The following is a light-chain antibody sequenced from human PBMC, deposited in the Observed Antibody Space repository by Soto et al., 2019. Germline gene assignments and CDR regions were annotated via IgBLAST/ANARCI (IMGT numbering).Light chain of an antibody. CDR3: QQYGSSPT. V-gene: IGKV3-15*01. CDR2: DAS. Sequence: EVVMTQSPATLSVSPGERATLSCRASESVSRNLAWYQQKPGQAPRLLIYDASTRATGIPDRFTGSGSGTDFTLTISSLEPEDFAVYYCQQYGSSPTFGQGTKVDI. J-gene: IGKJ1*01. CDR1: ESVSRN.